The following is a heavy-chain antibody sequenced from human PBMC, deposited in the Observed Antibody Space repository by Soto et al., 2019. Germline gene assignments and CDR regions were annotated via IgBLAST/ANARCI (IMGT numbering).Heavy chain of an antibody. V-gene: IGHV4-59*01. CDR1: GVSIDNFF. CDR3: ARDRGGITVASKPLGEWFDP. CDR2: VSRGGTAAYMSEGEST. D-gene: IGHD3-16*01. J-gene: IGHJ5*02. Sequence: QLQLQESGPRLVRPSETLSLTCTVSGVSIDNFFWSWIRQSPGKGLEWIGYVSRGGTAAYMSEGESTHNDPSLESLATISLDSPKNQFSLRLSSVTAADTGVYYCARDRGGITVASKPLGEWFDPWGRGTLVTVSS.